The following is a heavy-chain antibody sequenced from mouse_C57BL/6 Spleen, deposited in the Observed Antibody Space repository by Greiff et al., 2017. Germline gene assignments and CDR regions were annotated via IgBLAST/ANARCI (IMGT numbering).Heavy chain of an antibody. V-gene: IGHV1-76*01. D-gene: IGHD1-1*01. CDR3: ARHGSSPYFDY. CDR1: GYTFTDYY. CDR2: IYPGSGNT. Sequence: VQLQQSGAELVRPGASVKLSCKASGYTFTDYYINWVKQRPGQGLEWIARIYPGSGNTYYNEKFKGKATLTAEKSSSTAYMQLSSLTSEDSAVYFCARHGSSPYFDYWGQGTTLTVSS. J-gene: IGHJ2*01.